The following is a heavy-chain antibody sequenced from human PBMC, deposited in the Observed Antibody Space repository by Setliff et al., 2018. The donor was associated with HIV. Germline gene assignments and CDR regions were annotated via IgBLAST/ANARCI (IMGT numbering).Heavy chain of an antibody. J-gene: IGHJ6*03. V-gene: IGHV4-39*02. CDR3: ARVRGYSSSSRGFYYHNMGV. D-gene: IGHD6-6*01. Sequence: PSETLSLTCTLFGGSISTVTYYWAWIRQPPGKGLEWIGNVHYSGNTYYTSSLQSRVIISADTSKSQFYLRLSSVTAADTGVYYCARVRGYSSSSRGFYYHNMGVWGKGTTVTVSS. CDR1: GGSISTVTYY. CDR2: VHYSGNT.